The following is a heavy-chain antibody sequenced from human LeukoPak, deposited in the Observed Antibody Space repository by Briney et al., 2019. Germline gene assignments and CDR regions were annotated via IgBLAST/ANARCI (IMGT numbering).Heavy chain of an antibody. V-gene: IGHV6-1*01. D-gene: IGHD3-10*01. CDR2: TYYRPKWYT. CDR1: GGRVSIKNFS. Sequence: SQTLSLTWAISGGRVSIKNFSWSWIRQSPWRGLEWLGSTYYRPKWYTNYAVSVKSPKNITPHTSKTPFALQLKSVSPANTPGFCCAGYSGTMANWGLGTPVTVSS. J-gene: IGHJ4*03. CDR3: AGYSGTMAN.